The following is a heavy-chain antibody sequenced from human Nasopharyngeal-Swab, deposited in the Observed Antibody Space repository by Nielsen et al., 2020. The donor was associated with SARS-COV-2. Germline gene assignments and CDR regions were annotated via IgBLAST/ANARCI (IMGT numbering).Heavy chain of an antibody. CDR1: GFTFNTCT. CDR2: ISSSSTYI. CDR3: ARDPSDYYYYMDV. Sequence: GESLKISCAASGFTFNTCTMNWVRQAPGKGLEWVSSISSSSTYIYYADSVKGRFTISRDNVKNPLYLQTNSLRAGDTAVYYCARDPSDYYYYMDVWGKGTTVTVSS. J-gene: IGHJ6*03. V-gene: IGHV3-21*01.